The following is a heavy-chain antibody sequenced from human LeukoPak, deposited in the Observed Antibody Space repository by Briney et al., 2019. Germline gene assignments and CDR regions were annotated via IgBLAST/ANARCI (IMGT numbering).Heavy chain of an antibody. CDR2: ISVYNGNT. CDR3: ARFGYGSGSYLKGPQNWFDP. V-gene: IGHV1-18*01. Sequence: ASVKVSCKASGYTFNRHGISWVRQAPGQGLEWVGWISVYNGNTNYAQKLQGRVTMTTDTSTSTAYMELRSLRSDDTAVYYCARFGYGSGSYLKGPQNWFDPWGQGTLVTVSS. D-gene: IGHD3-10*01. J-gene: IGHJ5*02. CDR1: GYTFNRHG.